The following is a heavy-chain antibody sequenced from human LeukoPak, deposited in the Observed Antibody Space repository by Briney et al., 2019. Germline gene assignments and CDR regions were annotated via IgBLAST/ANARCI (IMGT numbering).Heavy chain of an antibody. V-gene: IGHV3-7*04. CDR2: IKQDGSKR. CDR1: GFPFSSYW. CDR3: TRVGYIDEGIDY. J-gene: IGHJ4*02. Sequence: GGSLRLSCVASGFPFSSYWMTWVRQAPGKGLEWVANIKQDGSKRSYVDSVKGRFTISRDNAKNSLYPQMNSLRAEDTAIYYCTRVGYIDEGIDYWGQGTLVTVSS. D-gene: IGHD5-24*01.